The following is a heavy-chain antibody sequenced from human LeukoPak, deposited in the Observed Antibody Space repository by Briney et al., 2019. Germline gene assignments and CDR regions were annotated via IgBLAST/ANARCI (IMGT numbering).Heavy chain of an antibody. CDR3: ARSGATRPGNGVRY. V-gene: IGHV1-2*02. J-gene: IGHJ4*02. CDR2: INPNSGGT. D-gene: IGHD1-26*01. Sequence: ASVKVSCKASGYTFTGYYMHWVRQAPGQGLEWMGWINPNSGGTNYAQKFQGRVTMTRDTSISTAYMELRSLRSDDTAVYYCARSGATRPGNGVRYWGQGTLVTVSS. CDR1: GYTFTGYY.